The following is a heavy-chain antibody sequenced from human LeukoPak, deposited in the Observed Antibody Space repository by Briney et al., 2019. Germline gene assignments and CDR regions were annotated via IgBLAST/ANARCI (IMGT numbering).Heavy chain of an antibody. CDR3: ARVLKWFGELRFDY. Sequence: PSETLSLTCTVSGGSISSYYWSWIRQPPGKGLEWIGYIYYSGSTNYNPSLKSRVTISVDTSKNQFSLKLSSVTAADTAVYYCARVLKWFGELRFDYWGQGTLVTVSS. J-gene: IGHJ4*02. V-gene: IGHV4-59*01. D-gene: IGHD3-10*01. CDR1: GGSISSYY. CDR2: IYYSGST.